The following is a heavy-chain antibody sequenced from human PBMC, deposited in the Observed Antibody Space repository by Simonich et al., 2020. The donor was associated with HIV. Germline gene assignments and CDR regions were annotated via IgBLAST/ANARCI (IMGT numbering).Heavy chain of an antibody. CDR3: ARGFYQRLYYFDY. D-gene: IGHD2-2*01. V-gene: IGHV4-34*01. J-gene: IGHJ4*02. CDR1: GGSFSGYY. CDR2: IKHSEST. Sequence: QVQLQQWGAGLLKPSETLSLTCAVYGGSFSGYYWSWHRHPPGKGLEWIGEIKHSESTNYNPALKSRVTISVDTSKNQFSLKLSSVTAADTAVYYCARGFYQRLYYFDYWGQGTLVTVSS.